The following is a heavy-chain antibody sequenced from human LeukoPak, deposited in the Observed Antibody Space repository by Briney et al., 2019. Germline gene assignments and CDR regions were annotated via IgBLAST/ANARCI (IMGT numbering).Heavy chain of an antibody. CDR3: GRDLNWGAFDI. D-gene: IGHD7-27*01. CDR2: IGPSGDNT. J-gene: IGHJ3*02. V-gene: IGHV3-23*01. CDR1: GFTFSNYG. Sequence: PRGSLRPSCAASGFTFSNYGMDWVRQAPGKGLEWVSGIGPSGDNTYYADSVKGRFTISRDNSRNTVLLQMNSLTAEDTAVYYCGRDLNWGAFDIRGLGAMVTVSS.